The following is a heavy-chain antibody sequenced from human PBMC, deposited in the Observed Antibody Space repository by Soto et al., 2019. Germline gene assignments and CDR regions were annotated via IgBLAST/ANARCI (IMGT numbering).Heavy chain of an antibody. CDR2: IKQDGTEK. Sequence: PGGSLRLSFAASGFTFSRYGMNWVRQAPGKGLEWVANIKQDGTEKNYVDSVKGRFTISRDNAKNSLYLQMDSLRAEDTAVYFCARGDTPMITGMDSFDIWGQGTLVTVSS. V-gene: IGHV3-7*01. J-gene: IGHJ3*02. CDR1: GFTFSRYG. D-gene: IGHD5-18*01. CDR3: ARGDTPMITGMDSFDI.